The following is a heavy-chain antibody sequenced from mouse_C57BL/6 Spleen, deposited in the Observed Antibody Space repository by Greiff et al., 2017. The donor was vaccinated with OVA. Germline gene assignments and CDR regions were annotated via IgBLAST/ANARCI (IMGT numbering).Heavy chain of an antibody. J-gene: IGHJ2*01. CDR2: INYDGSSP. CDR3: ARAFYRGGYGY. V-gene: IGHV5-16*01. Sequence: EVQLVESEGGLVQPGSSMKLSCTASGFTFSDYYMAWVRQVPEKGLEWVANINYDGSSPYYLDSLKSRFIISSDNAKNILYLQMSSLKSEDTATCYCARAFYRGGYGYWGQGTTLTVSS. CDR1: GFTFSDYY. D-gene: IGHD2-13*01.